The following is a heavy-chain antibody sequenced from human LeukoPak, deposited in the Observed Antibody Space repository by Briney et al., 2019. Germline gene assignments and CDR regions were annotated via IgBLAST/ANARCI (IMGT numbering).Heavy chain of an antibody. Sequence: PGGSLRLSCAASGFTVSNNYMTWVRQAPGKGLEWVSVIYSGGSTYYADSVKGRFTISTDKSKNTLYLQMSSLRAEDTAVHHCARVDRSGTSYYYFGMDVWGQGTTVTVSS. CDR2: IYSGGST. CDR1: GFTVSNNY. J-gene: IGHJ6*02. V-gene: IGHV3-66*01. CDR3: ARVDRSGTSYYYFGMDV. D-gene: IGHD3-22*01.